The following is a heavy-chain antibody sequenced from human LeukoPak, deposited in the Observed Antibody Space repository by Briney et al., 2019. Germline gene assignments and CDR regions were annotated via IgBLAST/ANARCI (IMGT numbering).Heavy chain of an antibody. Sequence: PGGSLRLSCAASGFTFSSYSMNWVRQAPGKGLEWVSSISSSSSYIYYADSVKGRFTISRDNAKNSLYLQMNSLRAEDTAVYYCASTTIAVAVDGMDVWGQGTTVTVSS. CDR1: GFTFSSYS. D-gene: IGHD6-19*01. J-gene: IGHJ6*02. V-gene: IGHV3-21*01. CDR3: ASTTIAVAVDGMDV. CDR2: ISSSSSYI.